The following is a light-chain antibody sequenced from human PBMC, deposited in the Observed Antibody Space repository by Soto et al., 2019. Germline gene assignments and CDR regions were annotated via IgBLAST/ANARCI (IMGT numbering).Light chain of an antibody. CDR1: SSDVGGYNY. Sequence: QSPLTQPASVSGSPGQSITISCTGTSSDVGGYNYVSWYQQHPGKAPKLMIYDVSNRPSGVSNRFSGSKSRNTASLTISGLQAEDEADYYCSSYTSSSPLYVFGTGTKLTVL. J-gene: IGLJ1*01. V-gene: IGLV2-14*01. CDR2: DVS. CDR3: SSYTSSSPLYV.